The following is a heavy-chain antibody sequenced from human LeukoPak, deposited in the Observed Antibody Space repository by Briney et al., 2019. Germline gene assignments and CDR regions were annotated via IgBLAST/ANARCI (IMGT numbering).Heavy chain of an antibody. CDR1: GGSISRGDYY. CDR3: ARGLGTSRVTFHFDY. J-gene: IGHJ4*02. CDR2: IFYSGST. Sequence: SETLSLTCTVSGGSISRGDYYWNWIRHSPGKGLEWIGYIFYSGSTNYNPSLKSRVTISVDTSKNQFSLKVTSVTAADTAVYYCARGLGTSRVTFHFDYWGQGTLVTVSS. D-gene: IGHD1/OR15-1a*01. V-gene: IGHV4-61*08.